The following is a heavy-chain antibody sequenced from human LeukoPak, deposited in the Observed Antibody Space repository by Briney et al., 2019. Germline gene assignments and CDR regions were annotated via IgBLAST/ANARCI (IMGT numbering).Heavy chain of an antibody. CDR3: ARGVDYYDSSGYPEYFQH. J-gene: IGHJ1*01. CDR2: IIPIFGKA. V-gene: IGHV1-69*05. D-gene: IGHD3-22*01. CDR1: VGTFSSYA. Sequence: SVNVSCKASVGTFSSYAISWVRQAPGQGLEWMGRIIPIFGKANYAQKFQGRATITTDESTSTAYMELSSLRSEDTAVYYCARGVDYYDSSGYPEYFQHWGQGTLVTVSS.